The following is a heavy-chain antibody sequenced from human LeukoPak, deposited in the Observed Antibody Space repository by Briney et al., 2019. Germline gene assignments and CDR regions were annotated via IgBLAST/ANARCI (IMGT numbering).Heavy chain of an antibody. CDR3: ARGDDAFDI. J-gene: IGHJ3*02. CDR1: GGSFSGYY. Sequence: SETLSLTCAVYGGSFSGYYWSWIRQPPGKGLEWIGEINHSGSTNYNPSLKSRVTISIDTSKNQFSLKLSSVTAADTAVYYCARGDDAFDIWGQGTMVTVSS. V-gene: IGHV4-34*01. CDR2: INHSGST.